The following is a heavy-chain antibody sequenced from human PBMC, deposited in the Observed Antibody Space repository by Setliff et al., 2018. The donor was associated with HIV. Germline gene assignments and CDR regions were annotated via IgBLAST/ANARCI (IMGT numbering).Heavy chain of an antibody. V-gene: IGHV4-59*11. D-gene: IGHD3-10*01. Sequence: PSETLSLTCTVSGVSITSHYWSWIRQPPGTGLEWIGYIYCSGTTNYNPSLKSRVTISVDMSKNQFSLRLSSVTAADTAVYYCARKHLFNVFDYWGQGALVTVSS. CDR3: ARKHLFNVFDY. J-gene: IGHJ4*02. CDR1: GVSITSHY. CDR2: IYCSGTT.